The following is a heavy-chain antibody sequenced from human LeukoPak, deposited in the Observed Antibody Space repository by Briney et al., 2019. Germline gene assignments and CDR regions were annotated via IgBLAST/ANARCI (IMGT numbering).Heavy chain of an antibody. CDR2: FYSGGST. J-gene: IGHJ4*02. CDR3: ARDRGDWGFDF. D-gene: IGHD3-10*01. CDR1: GLTVSSNY. Sequence: GGSLRLSCAAAGLTVSSNYMSWVRQAPGKGLEWVSVFYSGGSTYYADSVKGRFTISRDNSQNTLYLQMNSLRAEDTAVYYCARDRGDWGFDFWGQGTLVTVSS. V-gene: IGHV3-53*01.